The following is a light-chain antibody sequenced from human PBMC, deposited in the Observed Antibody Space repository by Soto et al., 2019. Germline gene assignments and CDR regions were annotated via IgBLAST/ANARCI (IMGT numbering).Light chain of an antibody. CDR1: QSISSY. CDR3: QLSYSTPRT. Sequence: DIQMTQSPSYMSASVGDRVTITCRASQSISSYLNWYQQKPGKAPKLLIYAASSLQSGVPSRFSGSGSGTDFTLTISSLQPEDFATYYCQLSYSTPRTFGPGTNVDIK. V-gene: IGKV1-39*01. CDR2: AAS. J-gene: IGKJ3*01.